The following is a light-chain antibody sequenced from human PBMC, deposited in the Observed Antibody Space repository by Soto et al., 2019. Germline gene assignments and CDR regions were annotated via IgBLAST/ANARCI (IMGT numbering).Light chain of an antibody. CDR1: SSDVGGFNY. CDR3: SSYSTTSTLFV. J-gene: IGLJ1*01. CDR2: DVT. Sequence: ALTQPASVSGSPGQSITISCTGTSSDVGGFNYVSWYQHHPGKAPKLIIYDVTNRPSGVSNRFSGSKSGNTASLTISGLQAEDEADYYCSSYSTTSTLFVFGTGTKVTVL. V-gene: IGLV2-14*01.